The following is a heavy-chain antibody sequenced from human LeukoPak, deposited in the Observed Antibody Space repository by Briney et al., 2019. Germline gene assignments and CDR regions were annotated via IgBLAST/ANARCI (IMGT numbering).Heavy chain of an antibody. V-gene: IGHV3-23*01. J-gene: IGHJ3*02. CDR2: ISGSGGST. CDR1: GFTFSSYA. Sequence: PGGSLRLSCAASGFTFSSYAMSWVRQAPGKGLEWVSAISGSGGSTYYADSVKARFTISRDNSKNTVHLQMNSLRVEDTAVYYCARSKTAPGDAFDIWGQGTMVTVSS. CDR3: ARSKTAPGDAFDI.